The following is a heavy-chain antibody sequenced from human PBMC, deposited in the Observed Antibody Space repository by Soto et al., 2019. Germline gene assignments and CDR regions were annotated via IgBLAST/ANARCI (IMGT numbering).Heavy chain of an antibody. CDR1: GYTFTNYG. CDR3: ARDHLTIFRVVMHYFDY. CDR2: ISAYNGNT. J-gene: IGHJ4*02. D-gene: IGHD3-3*01. Sequence: QVQLVQSGAEVKKPGASVKVSCKASGYTFTNYGISWVRQAPGQGLEWMGWISAYNGNTNYAEKLQGRVTMTTDTSTSTAYMELRSLRSDDTAVYYCARDHLTIFRVVMHYFDYWGQGTLVTVSS. V-gene: IGHV1-18*01.